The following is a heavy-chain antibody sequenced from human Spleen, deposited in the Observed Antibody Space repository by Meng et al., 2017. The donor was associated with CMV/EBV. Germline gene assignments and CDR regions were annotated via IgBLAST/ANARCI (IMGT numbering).Heavy chain of an antibody. CDR3: ATSVAAAGTWFDP. CDR2: IIPILGIV. V-gene: IGHV1-69*02. CDR1: GGTFSRYT. D-gene: IGHD6-13*01. Sequence: ASGGTFSRYTISWVRQAPGQGLEWMGAIIPILGIVNYAQKFQGRVTITADKSTSTAYLELSSLRSEDTAVYYCATSVAAAGTWFDPWGQGTLVTVSS. J-gene: IGHJ5*02.